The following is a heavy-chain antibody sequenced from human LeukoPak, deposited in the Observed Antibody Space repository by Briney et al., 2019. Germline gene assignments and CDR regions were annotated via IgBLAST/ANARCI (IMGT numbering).Heavy chain of an antibody. D-gene: IGHD3-22*01. CDR3: ARVYYDSSGYSDYFDY. V-gene: IGHV4-59*10. CDR1: GGSFSGYY. CDR2: IYTSGST. J-gene: IGHJ4*02. Sequence: SETLSLTCAVYGGSFSGYYWSWIRQPPGKGLEWIGRIYTSGSTNYNPSLKSRVTISVDTSKNQFSLKLSSVTAADTAVYYCARVYYDSSGYSDYFDYWGQGTLVTVSS.